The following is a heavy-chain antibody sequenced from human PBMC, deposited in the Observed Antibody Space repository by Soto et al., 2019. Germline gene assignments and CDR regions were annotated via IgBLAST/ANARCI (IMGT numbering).Heavy chain of an antibody. J-gene: IGHJ6*02. CDR2: MNEDGGTT. Sequence: GGSLRLSCAASGFSFSSYWMHWVRQVPGKGLVWVARMNEDGGTTDYADSVKGRFTISRDNAKNTLYLQMNSLRVEDTAVYYCASDLSGRADVWGQGTAVTVSS. CDR1: GFSFSSYW. CDR3: ASDLSGRADV. V-gene: IGHV3-74*01.